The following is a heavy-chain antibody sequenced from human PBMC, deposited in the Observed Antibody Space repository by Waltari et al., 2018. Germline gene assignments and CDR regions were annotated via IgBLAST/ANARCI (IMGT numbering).Heavy chain of an antibody. V-gene: IGHV1-24*01. J-gene: IGHJ4*02. CDR3: ASGSVGDPPHY. Sequence: QVQLVQSGAEVKKPGASVKVSCKVSGYTLTELSMPWVRQAPGKGLEWMGGVDPEDGETIYTQKFQGRVTITRDTSASTAYMELSSLRSEDTAVYYCASGSVGDPPHYWGQGTLVTVSS. CDR1: GYTLTELS. D-gene: IGHD3-10*01. CDR2: VDPEDGET.